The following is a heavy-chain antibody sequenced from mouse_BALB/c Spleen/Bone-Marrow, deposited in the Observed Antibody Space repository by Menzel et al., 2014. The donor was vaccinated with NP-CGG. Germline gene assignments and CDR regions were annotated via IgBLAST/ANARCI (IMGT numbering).Heavy chain of an antibody. CDR3: TIGGLDY. CDR1: GYTFTSYW. J-gene: IGHJ2*01. Sequence: VQLQQSGAALVKPGASVKLSCKASGYTFTSYWMHWVELRPGQGFEWIGEINPSNGGTNYNEKFKRKATLTVDKSSSTAYMQLSSLTSEDSAVYYCTIGGLDYWGQGTTLTVSS. V-gene: IGHV1S16*01. CDR2: INPSNGGT.